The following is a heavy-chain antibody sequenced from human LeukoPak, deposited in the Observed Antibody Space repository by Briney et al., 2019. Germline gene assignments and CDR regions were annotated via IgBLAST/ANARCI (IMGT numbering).Heavy chain of an antibody. CDR2: MNQFGTEI. D-gene: IGHD3-16*02. J-gene: IGHJ4*02. CDR3: ARGTYCYEF. CDR1: KFTFSDYY. V-gene: IGHV3-7*04. Sequence: GGSLRLSCAASKFTFSDYYMTWVRQAPGKGPEWVAYMNQFGTEIKYLDSVKGRFTISRDNAKNSLYLWMTSLTADDTAVYYCARGTYCYEFWGQGTLVIVSS.